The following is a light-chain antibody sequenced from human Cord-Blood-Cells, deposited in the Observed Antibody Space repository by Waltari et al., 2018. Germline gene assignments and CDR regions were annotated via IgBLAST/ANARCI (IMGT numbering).Light chain of an antibody. CDR1: QGISSY. V-gene: IGKV1D-8*01. CDR3: QQYYSFPLT. CDR2: AAS. Sequence: IWLTHSLPLFAASARERVSLSCRMSQGISSYLAWYQQKPGKDPELLIYAASTLQSGVPSRFSGSGSGTDFTLTISCLQSEDFATYYCQQYYSFPLTFGGGTKVEIK. J-gene: IGKJ4*01.